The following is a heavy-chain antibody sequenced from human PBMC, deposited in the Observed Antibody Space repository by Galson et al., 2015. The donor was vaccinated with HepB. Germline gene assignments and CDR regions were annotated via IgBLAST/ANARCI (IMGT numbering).Heavy chain of an antibody. CDR1: GYTFTDYY. CDR3: ATGKGDPNMDV. CDR2: VDPEDGET. V-gene: IGHV1-69-2*01. D-gene: IGHD2-21*02. J-gene: IGHJ6*03. Sequence: VKVSCKVSGYTFTDYYMRWAQQAPGKGLEWMGLVDPEDGETIYAEKFQGRVTITADTSTDTAYMELSSLRSEDTAVYYCATGKGDPNMDVWGKGTTVTVSS.